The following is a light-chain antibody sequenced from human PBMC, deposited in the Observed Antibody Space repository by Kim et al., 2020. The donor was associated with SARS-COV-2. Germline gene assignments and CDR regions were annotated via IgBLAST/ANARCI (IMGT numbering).Light chain of an antibody. CDR2: DVS. Sequence: LTQPASVSVSPGQSMTISCSGTISDIRSYNYYSWYQHHPGKAPKLMIYDVSNRPSGVSNRFSCSKSAYTASLTISGRLPEDEADYYCSSYTTSSTLVFGGGTQLTVL. V-gene: IGLV2-14*03. J-gene: IGLJ2*01. CDR3: SSYTTSSTLV. CDR1: ISDIRSYNY.